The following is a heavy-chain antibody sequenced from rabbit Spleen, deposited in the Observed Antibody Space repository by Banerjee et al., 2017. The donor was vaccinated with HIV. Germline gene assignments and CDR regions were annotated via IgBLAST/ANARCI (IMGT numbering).Heavy chain of an antibody. D-gene: IGHD8-1*01. CDR1: GFDCSAYG. J-gene: IGHJ4*01. V-gene: IGHV1S47*01. Sequence: QEQLVESGGGLVQPGGSLTLSCKASGFDCSAYGMSWVRQAPGKGLEWIGYIDPVFGITYYANWVNGRFSISRENAQNTVSLQMTSLTAADTATYFCARDGAGGSYFALWGPGTLVTVS. CDR3: ARDGAGGSYFAL. CDR2: IDPVFGIT.